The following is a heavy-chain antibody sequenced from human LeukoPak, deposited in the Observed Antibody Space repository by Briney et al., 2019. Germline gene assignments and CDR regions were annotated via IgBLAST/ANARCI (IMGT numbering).Heavy chain of an antibody. CDR2: IYHSGST. CDR1: GGSISSGGYY. D-gene: IGHD3-3*01. V-gene: IGHV4-30-2*01. CDR3: ARVPFWSGYYRDYYYYVDV. J-gene: IGHJ6*03. Sequence: SETLSLTCTVSGGSISSGGYYWSWIRQPPGKGLEWIGYIYHSGSTYYNPSLKSRVTISVDRSKNQFSLKLSSVTAADTAVYYCARVPFWSGYYRDYYYYVDVWGKGTTVTVSS.